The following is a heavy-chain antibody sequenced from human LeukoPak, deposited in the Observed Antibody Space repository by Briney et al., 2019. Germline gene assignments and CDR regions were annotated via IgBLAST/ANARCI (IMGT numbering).Heavy chain of an antibody. Sequence: ASVKVSCKTSGYSFSDYYMHWVRQAPGQGLEWMGWINPDSGGTSSAQKFQGRVTMTRDTSITTVYMEVSWLTSDDTALYYCARADRLDGGPYLIGPWGQGTLVTASS. CDR3: ARADRLDGGPYLIGP. D-gene: IGHD3-16*01. CDR1: GYSFSDYY. CDR2: INPDSGGT. V-gene: IGHV1-2*02. J-gene: IGHJ5*02.